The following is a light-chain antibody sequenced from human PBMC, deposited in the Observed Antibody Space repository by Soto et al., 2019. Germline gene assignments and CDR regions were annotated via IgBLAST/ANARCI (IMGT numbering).Light chain of an antibody. CDR2: DAS. J-gene: IGKJ4*01. CDR1: RSVTDNY. CDR3: QEYGSSPT. Sequence: SVLTQSPGTLALSPGERATLSCRASRSVTDNYLAWFQQKPGQAPRLLMYDASTRATGIPDRFSGRGSGTDFTLTISRLEPEDFAVYYCQEYGSSPTFGGGTKVDIK. V-gene: IGKV3-20*01.